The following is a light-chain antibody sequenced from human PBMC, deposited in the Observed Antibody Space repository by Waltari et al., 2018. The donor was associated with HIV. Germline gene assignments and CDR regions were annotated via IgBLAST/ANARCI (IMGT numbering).Light chain of an antibody. CDR1: LTIVNY. J-gene: IGKJ4*01. V-gene: IGKV3-11*01. CDR3: QQCHSWPLS. CDR2: DAS. Sequence: EIELTQSPVDLSLSPGDRATLSCLDNLTIVNYLGWYQQKPLQGPSLLIYDASKRVTGVPVRFSGSGSGTDFSLIINNIQPEDSAVYYCQQCHSWPLSFGGGTKVEI.